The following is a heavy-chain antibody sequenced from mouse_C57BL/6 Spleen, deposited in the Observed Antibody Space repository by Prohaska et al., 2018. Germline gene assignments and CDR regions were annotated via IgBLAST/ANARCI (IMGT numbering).Heavy chain of an antibody. CDR2: SSSGGDYI. Sequence: DVKLVESGEGLVKPGGSLTLSCAASGFTFSSYAMSWVRQTPAKRREWVAYSSSGGDYIYYAETVKCRFTIDRDKARNTLYLQMSSLKSEDTAMYYCTRDWPGFAYWGQGTLVTVSA. CDR1: GFTFSSYA. J-gene: IGHJ3*01. D-gene: IGHD4-1*01. V-gene: IGHV5-9-1*02. CDR3: TRDWPGFAY.